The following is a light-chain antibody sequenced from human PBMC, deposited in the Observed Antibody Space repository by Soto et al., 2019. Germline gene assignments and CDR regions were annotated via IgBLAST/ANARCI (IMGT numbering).Light chain of an antibody. Sequence: EIVMTQSPDTLSVSPGERATLSCRARQSVNSNLAWYQQKPGQAPRLLIFGASTRATGIPARFSGSGSGTEFTLTICSLQSEDFSVDHCQQYNNWPYTFGQGTTLEIK. J-gene: IGKJ2*01. CDR3: QQYNNWPYT. CDR1: QSVNSN. V-gene: IGKV3-15*01. CDR2: GAS.